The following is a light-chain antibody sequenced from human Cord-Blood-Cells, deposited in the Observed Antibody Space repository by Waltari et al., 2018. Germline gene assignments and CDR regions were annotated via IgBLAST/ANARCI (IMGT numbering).Light chain of an antibody. J-gene: IGLJ3*02. CDR2: EGS. CDR3: CSYAGSSTWV. CDR1: SRHVGGYSH. V-gene: IGLV2-23*01. Sequence: HSALTRTASQSRSPGPSLPISCTGTSRHVGGYSHAPWYHQHPGKAPKLLIYEGSKRPSGVSNRFSGSKSGNTASLTISGLQAEDEADYYCCSYAGSSTWVFGGGTKLTVL.